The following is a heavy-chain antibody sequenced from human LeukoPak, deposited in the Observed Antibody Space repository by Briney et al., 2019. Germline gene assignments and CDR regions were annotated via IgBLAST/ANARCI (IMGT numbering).Heavy chain of an antibody. V-gene: IGHV1-24*01. CDR1: GYTLTELS. D-gene: IGHD2-15*01. CDR3: ATAIVVVVASTAAFDI. CDR2: FYHEDGET. Sequence: ASVTVSCKVSGYTLTELSMHWVRQAPGKGLEWVGGFYHEDGETNYAQKFQGRVTMTEDTSTDTPYMELTSLRSEDTGVYYCATAIVVVVASTAAFDIWGQGTMVTVSS. J-gene: IGHJ3*02.